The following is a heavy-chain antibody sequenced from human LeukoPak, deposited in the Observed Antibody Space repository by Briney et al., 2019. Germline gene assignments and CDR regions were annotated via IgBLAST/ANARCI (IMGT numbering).Heavy chain of an antibody. CDR1: GGSISSGSYY. Sequence: SQTLSLTCTVSGGSISSGSYYWSWIRQPAGKGLEWIGRIYTSGSTNYNPSLKSRVTISVDTSKNQFSLKLSSVTAADTAVYYCARRVRGVVTYYFDYWGQGTLVTVSS. D-gene: IGHD3-10*01. J-gene: IGHJ4*02. CDR2: IYTSGST. CDR3: ARRVRGVVTYYFDY. V-gene: IGHV4-61*02.